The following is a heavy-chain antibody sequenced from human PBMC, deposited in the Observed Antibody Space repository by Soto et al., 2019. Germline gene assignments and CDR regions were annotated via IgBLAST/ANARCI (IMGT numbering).Heavy chain of an antibody. CDR3: ARPATYDYGERAWFDP. CDR2: IYYSGVT. V-gene: IGHV4-30-4*08. D-gene: IGHD4-17*01. J-gene: IGHJ5*02. Sequence: SETLSLTCTVSGGSISSGDYYWSWIRQPPGKGLEWIGYIYYSGVTYYSPSLKSRVTISVDTSKNQFSLKLSSVTAADTAVYYCARPATYDYGERAWFDPWGQGTLVTVSS. CDR1: GGSISSGDYY.